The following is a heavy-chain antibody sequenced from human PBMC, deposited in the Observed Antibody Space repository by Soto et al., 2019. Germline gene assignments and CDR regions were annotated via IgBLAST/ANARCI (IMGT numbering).Heavy chain of an antibody. V-gene: IGHV4-31*03. CDR2: IYYSGGT. D-gene: IGHD3-22*01. Sequence: PSETLSLTCTVSGGSISSGGYYWSWIRQHPGKGLEWIGYIYYSGGTYYNPSLKSRVTISVDTSKNQFSLKLSSVTAADTAVYYCARLGGYYQAFDQWGQGALVTVSS. J-gene: IGHJ4*01. CDR3: ARLGGYYQAFDQ. CDR1: GGSISSGGYY.